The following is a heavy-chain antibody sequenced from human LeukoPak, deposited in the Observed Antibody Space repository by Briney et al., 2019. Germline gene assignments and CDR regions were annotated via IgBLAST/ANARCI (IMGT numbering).Heavy chain of an antibody. CDR2: ISSSSSYI. J-gene: IGHJ4*02. CDR1: GFTFSSYS. CDR3: ATDRGWRTSGYYLYYFEY. Sequence: GGSLRLSCAASGFTFSSYSMNWVRQAPGKGLEWVSSISSSSSYIYYADSVKGRFTISRDNAKDSLYLQMNSLRAEDTAVYYCATDRGWRTSGYYLYYFEYWGQGTLVTFSS. V-gene: IGHV3-21*01. D-gene: IGHD3-3*01.